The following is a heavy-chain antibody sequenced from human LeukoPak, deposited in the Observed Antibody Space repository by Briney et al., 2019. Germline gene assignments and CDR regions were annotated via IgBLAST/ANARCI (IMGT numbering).Heavy chain of an antibody. CDR3: ARDRLSLGAFDI. V-gene: IGHV4-38-2*02. CDR2: FYHSGST. D-gene: IGHD7-27*01. Sequence: SETLSLTCTVSDYSISSGYYWGWIRQPPGKGLEWIGSFYHSGSTYYNPSLKSRATISVDTSKNQFSLRLSSLTAADTAVYYCARDRLSLGAFDIWGQGTMVTVSS. J-gene: IGHJ3*02. CDR1: DYSISSGYY.